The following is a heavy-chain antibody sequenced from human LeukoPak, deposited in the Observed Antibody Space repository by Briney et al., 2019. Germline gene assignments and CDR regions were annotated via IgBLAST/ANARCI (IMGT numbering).Heavy chain of an antibody. CDR1: GYTFTGYY. J-gene: IGHJ5*02. D-gene: IGHD4-17*01. V-gene: IGHV1-2*02. CDR3: ARDFGGMTTVTSRGKRSYNWFDP. Sequence: ASVKVSCKASGYTFTGYYMHWVRQAPGQGLERMGWIDPNSGGTNYAQKFQGRVTMTRDTSISTAYMELSRLRSDDTAVYYCARDFGGMTTVTSRGKRSYNWFDPWGQGTLVTVSS. CDR2: IDPNSGGT.